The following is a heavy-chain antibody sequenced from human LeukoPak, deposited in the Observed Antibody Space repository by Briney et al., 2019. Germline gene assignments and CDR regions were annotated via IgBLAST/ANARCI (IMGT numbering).Heavy chain of an antibody. D-gene: IGHD3-22*01. J-gene: IGHJ3*02. CDR1: GGSISSSSYY. Sequence: PSETLSLTCTVSGGSISSSSYYWGWIRQPPGKGLEWIGSIYYSGSTYYNPSLKSRVTIFVDTSKNQFSLKLSSVTAADTAVYYCARGTVYYYDSSGYRPDAFDIWGQGTMVTVSS. CDR2: IYYSGST. V-gene: IGHV4-39*01. CDR3: ARGTVYYYDSSGYRPDAFDI.